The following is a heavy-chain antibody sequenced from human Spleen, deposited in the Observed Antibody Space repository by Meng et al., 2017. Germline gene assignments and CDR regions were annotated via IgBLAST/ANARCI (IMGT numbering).Heavy chain of an antibody. J-gene: IGHJ3*02. D-gene: IGHD3-16*02. CDR2: ISSSGSTI. Sequence: GGSLRLSCAASGFTFSDYYMSWIRQAPGKGLEWVSYISSSGSTIYYADSVKGRFTISRDNAKNSLYLQMNSLRAEDTAVYYCARFMITFGGVIADHAFDIWGQGTMVTVSS. V-gene: IGHV3-11*04. CDR3: ARFMITFGGVIADHAFDI. CDR1: GFTFSDYY.